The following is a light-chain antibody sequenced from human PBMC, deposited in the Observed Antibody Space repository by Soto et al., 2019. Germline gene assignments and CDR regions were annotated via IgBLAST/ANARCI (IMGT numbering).Light chain of an antibody. Sequence: QSVLTQPPSVSGAPGQRVTISCTGSSSNIGAGYEIHRYQQLPGTAPKLLIYGNSNRPSGVPDRFSGSKSGTSASLAITGLQAEDEADYYCQSYDTSLSTSGVFGGGTKLTVL. CDR2: GNS. CDR3: QSYDTSLSTSGV. V-gene: IGLV1-40*01. J-gene: IGLJ3*02. CDR1: SSNIGAGYE.